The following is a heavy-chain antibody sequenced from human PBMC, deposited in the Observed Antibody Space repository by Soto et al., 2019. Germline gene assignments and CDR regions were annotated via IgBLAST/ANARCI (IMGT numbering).Heavy chain of an antibody. J-gene: IGHJ4*02. CDR3: ARTSAAAGALVANLDF. V-gene: IGHV3-21*01. D-gene: IGHD6-13*01. CDR1: GFTFSSYS. Sequence: GGSLRLSCAASGFTFSSYSMNWVRQAPGKGLEWVSSITSSGTYIFYAASVKGRFTLSRDNAKDSLHLQMDGLSAEDTAVYFCARTSAAAGALVANLDFWGQGTLVTVSS. CDR2: ITSSGTYI.